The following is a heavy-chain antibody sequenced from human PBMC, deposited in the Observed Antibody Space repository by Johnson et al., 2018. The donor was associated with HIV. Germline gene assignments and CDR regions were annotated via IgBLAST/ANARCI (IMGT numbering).Heavy chain of an antibody. CDR1: VCTVSSNY. Sequence: ELLVESGGGLVQPGGSLRLSCAASVCTVSSNYSSWVRKARVTGLVLVSVIYTGGSTYSADSVKGRFTISCDNSNNTLYLQMNSLTAEDTALYYCAKDLTYVISALDIWGQWTVVTVSS. V-gene: IGHV3-66*01. J-gene: IGHJ3*02. CDR3: AKDLTYVISALDI. D-gene: IGHD3-10*02. CDR2: IYTGGST.